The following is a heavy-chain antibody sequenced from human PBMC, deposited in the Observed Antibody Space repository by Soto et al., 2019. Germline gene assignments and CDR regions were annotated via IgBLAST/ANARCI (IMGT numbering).Heavy chain of an antibody. CDR1: GGSFTSNNW. CDR2: IYRTGST. CDR3: ASPDPGTSVDY. D-gene: IGHD1-7*01. V-gene: IGHV4-4*02. Sequence: QVQLQESGPGLVKPSGTLSLTCAVSGGSFTSNNWWTWVRQPPGQGLEWIGEIYRTGSTNYNPSLKSRVTISLDKSENQVSLKVTSLTAADTAVYSCASPDPGTSVDYWGQGTLVTVSS. J-gene: IGHJ4*02.